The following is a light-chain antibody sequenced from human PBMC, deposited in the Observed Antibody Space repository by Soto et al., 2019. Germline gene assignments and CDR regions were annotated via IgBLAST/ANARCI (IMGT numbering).Light chain of an antibody. CDR2: KVS. CDR3: VQGTHWPRA. CDR1: QSLVYSDGNTY. J-gene: IGKJ1*01. V-gene: IGKV2-30*01. Sequence: DAVLTQSPLSLPVTLGQPATISCRSSQSLVYSDGNTYLNWLQQRPGQSPRRLIYKVSNRDSGVPDKFSGSGSGTDFPLKISRVGAEDIGVFYCVQGTHWPRAFGQGTKVDI.